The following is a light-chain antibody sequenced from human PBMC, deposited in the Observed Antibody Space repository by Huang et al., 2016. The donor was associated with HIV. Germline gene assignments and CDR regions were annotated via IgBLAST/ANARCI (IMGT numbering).Light chain of an antibody. CDR3: QQSYNTPLT. J-gene: IGKJ4*01. CDR1: QSIATD. V-gene: IGKV1-39*01. Sequence: IQMTQSPSSLSASVGDRVTITCRASQSIATDLNWYQQTPGKAPKVVIYDASNLQSGGPSRFSGSGSGTDFTLTISSLEPEDFATYVCQQSYNTPLTFGGGTKVEIK. CDR2: DAS.